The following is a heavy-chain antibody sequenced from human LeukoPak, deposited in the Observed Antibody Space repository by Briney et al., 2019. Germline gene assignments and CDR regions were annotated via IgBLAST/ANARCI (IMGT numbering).Heavy chain of an antibody. V-gene: IGHV4-59*01. CDR2: IYYSGST. D-gene: IGHD5-12*01. CDR3: ARGGIRGYSAFDNLDF. CDR1: GGSISSYY. Sequence: VKPSETLSLTCTVSGGSISSYYWSWIRQPPGKGLEWIGYIYYSGSTNYNPSLKSRVSMSVDTSKNQFSLTLTSVTVADTAFYYCARGGIRGYSAFDNLDFWGLGTHVTVSS. J-gene: IGHJ4*02.